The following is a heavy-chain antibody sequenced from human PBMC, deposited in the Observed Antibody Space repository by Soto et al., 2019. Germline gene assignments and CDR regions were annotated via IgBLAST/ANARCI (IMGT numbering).Heavy chain of an antibody. J-gene: IGHJ5*02. CDR3: ARIWYPFDP. CDR2: IYHTGST. V-gene: IGHV4-4*01. CDR1: GASISTSNW. Sequence: QLQESGPGLVKPAGTLSLTCAVSGASISTSNWWSWVRPSPGQGLVWIGEIYHTGSTNYNPSLKSRGSLSVDKSKNQLSLKLNSVTAADTAVYSCARIWYPFDPWGQGTLVTVSS. D-gene: IGHD6-13*01.